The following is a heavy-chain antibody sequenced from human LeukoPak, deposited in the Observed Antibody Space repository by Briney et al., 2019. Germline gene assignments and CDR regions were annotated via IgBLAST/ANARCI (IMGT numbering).Heavy chain of an antibody. CDR2: IYHSGST. J-gene: IGHJ4*02. D-gene: IGHD2-2*01. V-gene: IGHV4-38-2*01. Sequence: PSETLSLTCAVSGYSISSGYYWGWIRQPPGKGLEWSGSIYHSGSTYYNPSLKSRVTISIDTSKNQFSLKLSSVTAADTAVFYCARSYCTSTSCYFFDYWGQGTLVTVSS. CDR3: ARSYCTSTSCYFFDY. CDR1: GYSISSGYY.